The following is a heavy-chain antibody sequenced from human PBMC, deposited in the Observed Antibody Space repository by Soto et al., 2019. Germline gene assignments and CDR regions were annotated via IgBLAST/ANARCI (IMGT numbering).Heavy chain of an antibody. Sequence: QVPLVQSGAEVKKPGASVKVSCKASGDTFTSYGISWVRQAPGQGLEWMGWISAYNGNTSYAQKLQGRVTMTTDTSTSTAYMELRSLRSDDTAVYYCARIRVVVAPLAWFDPWGQGTLVTVSS. CDR3: ARIRVVVAPLAWFDP. CDR1: GDTFTSYG. J-gene: IGHJ5*02. D-gene: IGHD2-15*01. CDR2: ISAYNGNT. V-gene: IGHV1-18*01.